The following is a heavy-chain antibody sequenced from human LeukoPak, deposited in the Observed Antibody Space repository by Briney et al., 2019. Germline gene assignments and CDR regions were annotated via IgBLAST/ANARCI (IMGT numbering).Heavy chain of an antibody. CDR2: INPNSGGT. V-gene: IGHV1-2*02. J-gene: IGHJ5*02. D-gene: IGHD2-21*01. Sequence: ASVKVSCRTSGYSFTDYYMHWVRQAPGQGLEWMGWINPNSGGTSSAQKFQGRVTMTRDTSITTVYMEVSWLTSDDTAIYYCARADRLHGGPYLIGPWGQGTLVTVSS. CDR3: ARADRLHGGPYLIGP. CDR1: GYSFTDYY.